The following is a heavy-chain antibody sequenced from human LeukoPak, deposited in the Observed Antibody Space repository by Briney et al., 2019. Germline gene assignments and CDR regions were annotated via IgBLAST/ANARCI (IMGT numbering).Heavy chain of an antibody. D-gene: IGHD6-19*01. Sequence: PGWSLRLSCAPSGVTFYNYAMHSVPETPGGRVWWVSGISWDSGSINYADSVKGRFTISRDNARNSLFLQMNSLRTEDTALYYCARDIFSVAGPDLDCWGQGTQVTVSS. CDR3: ARDIFSVAGPDLDC. V-gene: IGHV3-9*01. CDR1: GVTFYNYA. J-gene: IGHJ4*02. CDR2: ISWDSGSI.